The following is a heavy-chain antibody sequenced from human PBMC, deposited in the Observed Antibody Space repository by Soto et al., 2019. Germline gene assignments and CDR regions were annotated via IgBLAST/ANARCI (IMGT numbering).Heavy chain of an antibody. D-gene: IGHD3-3*01. CDR3: ATADFWSSSAGTGPRAKHGAHLYFDY. V-gene: IGHV1-24*01. CDR2: FDPEDGET. Sequence: GASVKVSCKVSGCTLTELSMHWVRQAPGKGLEWMGGFDPEDGETIYAQKFQGRVTMTEDTSTDTAYMELSSLRSEDTAVYYCATADFWSSSAGTGPRAKHGAHLYFDYWGQGTLVTVSS. J-gene: IGHJ4*02. CDR1: GCTLTELS.